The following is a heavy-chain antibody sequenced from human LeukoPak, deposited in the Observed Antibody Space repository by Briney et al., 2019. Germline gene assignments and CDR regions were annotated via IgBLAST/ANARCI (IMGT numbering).Heavy chain of an antibody. CDR3: ARVASTYYYDSSGYYYDPLFDY. Sequence: SETLSLTCTVSGGSISSGSYYWSWIRQPAGKGLEWIGRIYTSGSTNYHPSLKSRVTISVDTSKKQFSLKLSSVTAADTAVYYCARVASTYYYDSSGYYYDPLFDYWGQGTLVTVSS. D-gene: IGHD3-22*01. V-gene: IGHV4-61*02. J-gene: IGHJ4*02. CDR2: IYTSGST. CDR1: GGSISSGSYY.